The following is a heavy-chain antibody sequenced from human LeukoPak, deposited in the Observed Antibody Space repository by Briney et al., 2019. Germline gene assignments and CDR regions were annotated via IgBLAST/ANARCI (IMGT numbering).Heavy chain of an antibody. CDR1: GFTFSSYG. CDR2: IWYDGSNK. D-gene: IGHD5-18*01. V-gene: IGHV3-33*01. J-gene: IGHJ6*02. CDR3: ARPYLYSYGALFGYGLDV. Sequence: PGRSLRLSCAASGFTFSSYGMHWVRQAPGKGLEWVAVIWYDGSNKYYADSVKGRFTISRDNSKNTLYLQMNSLRAGDTAVYYCARPYLYSYGALFGYGLDVWGQGTTVTVSS.